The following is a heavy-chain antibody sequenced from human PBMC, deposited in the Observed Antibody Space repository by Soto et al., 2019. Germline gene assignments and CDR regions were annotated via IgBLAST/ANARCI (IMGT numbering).Heavy chain of an antibody. D-gene: IGHD3-16*02. Sequence: VASVEVFCKASGYTFTGYYMHWVLQAPGQGLEWMGWINPNSGGTNYAQKFQGRVTMTRDTSISTAYMELSRLRSDDTAVYYCARDSNGYVWGSYLGYYFDYWGQGTLVTVSS. CDR3: ARDSNGYVWGSYLGYYFDY. CDR2: INPNSGGT. V-gene: IGHV1-2*03. J-gene: IGHJ4*02. CDR1: GYTFTGYY.